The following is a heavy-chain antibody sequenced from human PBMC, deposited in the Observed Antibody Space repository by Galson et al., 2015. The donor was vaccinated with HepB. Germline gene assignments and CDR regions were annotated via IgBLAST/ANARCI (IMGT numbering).Heavy chain of an antibody. CDR2: INAGNGDT. V-gene: IGHV1-3*01. J-gene: IGHJ6*03. Sequence: SVKVSCKASGYTFTSYSMHWVRQAPGQGFEWLGRINAGNGDTKYSQKFQGRVTMTEDTSTDTAYMELSSLRSEDTAVYYCATDSSSPGYYYYMDVWGKGTTVTVSS. CDR3: ATDSSSPGYYYYMDV. D-gene: IGHD6-6*01. CDR1: GYTFTSYS.